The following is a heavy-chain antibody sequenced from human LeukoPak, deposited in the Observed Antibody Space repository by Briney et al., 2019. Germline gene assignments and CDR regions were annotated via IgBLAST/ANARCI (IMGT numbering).Heavy chain of an antibody. V-gene: IGHV3-23*01. D-gene: IGHD2-15*01. J-gene: IGHJ4*02. CDR1: GFTFGTYG. CDR2: INNGGGYT. Sequence: GGSLRLSCAASGFTFGTYGMSWVRQAPGKGLEWVSTINNGGGYTYYTDSVKGRFAISRDNSNNMLYLQMNSLRAEDTAVYYCAKASRATCSGAFCYHFDSWGPGTLVTVSS. CDR3: AKASRATCSGAFCYHFDS.